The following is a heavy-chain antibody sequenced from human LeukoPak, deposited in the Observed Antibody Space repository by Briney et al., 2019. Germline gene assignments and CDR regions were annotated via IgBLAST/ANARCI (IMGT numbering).Heavy chain of an antibody. V-gene: IGHV3-74*01. CDR1: GFTFSYYW. Sequence: PGGSLRLSCAASGFTFSYYWMHWVRQAPGKGLVWVSRMDSYGSIINYADSVKGRFTISRDNSKHRLYLQMNRLRVGDTALYYCARGQPAAMPAFDIWGQGTLVTVSS. J-gene: IGHJ3*02. CDR3: ARGQPAAMPAFDI. D-gene: IGHD2-2*01. CDR2: MDSYGSII.